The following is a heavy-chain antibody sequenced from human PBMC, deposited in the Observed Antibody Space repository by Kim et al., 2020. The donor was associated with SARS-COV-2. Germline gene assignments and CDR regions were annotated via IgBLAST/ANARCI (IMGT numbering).Heavy chain of an antibody. Sequence: GGSLRLSCEASGFTFKTFAMKWVRQAPGKGLEWVATICERADETHYADSVDGRFAISRDNSRNTLYLQLNSVRSEDTAIYYCAQDYGTNPFDYWGQGTLVTVSS. CDR2: ICERADET. CDR3: AQDYGTNPFDY. J-gene: IGHJ4*02. CDR1: GFTFKTFA. D-gene: IGHD2-8*01. V-gene: IGHV3-23*01.